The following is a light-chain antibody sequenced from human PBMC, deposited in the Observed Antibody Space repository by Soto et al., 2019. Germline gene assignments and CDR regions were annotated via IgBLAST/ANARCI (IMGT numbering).Light chain of an antibody. Sequence: EIKMTQSPCSVSASVGDRINITCRASQGISSWLAWYQQKPGKAHKLLIYAAYSLQSGVQSRFSGSGSGTHFTLTIRSLQPEDFATYYCKQANAFPLTFGQGTRLEIK. J-gene: IGKJ5*01. CDR2: AAY. V-gene: IGKV1D-12*01. CDR1: QGISSW. CDR3: KQANAFPLT.